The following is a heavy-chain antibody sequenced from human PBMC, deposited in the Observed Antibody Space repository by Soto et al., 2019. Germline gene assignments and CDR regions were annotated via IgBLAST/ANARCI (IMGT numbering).Heavy chain of an antibody. D-gene: IGHD6-13*01. CDR2: IYYSGST. CDR1: GGSISSSSYY. CDR3: ARLEAAGLDY. V-gene: IGHV4-39*01. Sequence: SETLSLTCTVSGGSISSSSYYWGWIRQPPGKGLEWIGSIYYSGSTYYNPSLKSRVTISVDTSKNQFSLKLSSVTAADTAVYYCARLEAAGLDYWGQGTLVTVSS. J-gene: IGHJ4*02.